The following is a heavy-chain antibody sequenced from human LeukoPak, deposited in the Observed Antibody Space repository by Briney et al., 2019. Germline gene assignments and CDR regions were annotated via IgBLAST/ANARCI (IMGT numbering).Heavy chain of an antibody. Sequence: GESLKISCKGYGYSFTRNWIGWVRQMPGKGLEWMGIIYPADSDTRYSPSLQGQVTISADNSISTAFLQWNSLKASDTATYYCTRPGTPGTTIWGQGTLVIVSS. D-gene: IGHD1-1*01. CDR2: IYPADSDT. CDR3: TRPGTPGTTI. CDR1: GYSFTRNW. V-gene: IGHV5-51*01. J-gene: IGHJ4*02.